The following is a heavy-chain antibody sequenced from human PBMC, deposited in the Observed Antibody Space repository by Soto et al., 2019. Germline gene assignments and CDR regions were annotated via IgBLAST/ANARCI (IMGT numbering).Heavy chain of an antibody. J-gene: IGHJ6*03. V-gene: IGHV2-5*02. D-gene: IGHD3-16*02. Sequence: QITLKESGPPLVKPTQTLTLTCTFSGFSLSTSGVGVGWIRQPPGKALEWLALIYWDYDKRYSPALKIRLTITKDTSKNQLVLTMTNMDPVDTATYYCAHVLGELSLYGGYYYYCYMDVWGKGTTVTVSS. CDR1: GFSLSTSGVG. CDR3: AHVLGELSLYGGYYYYCYMDV. CDR2: IYWDYDK.